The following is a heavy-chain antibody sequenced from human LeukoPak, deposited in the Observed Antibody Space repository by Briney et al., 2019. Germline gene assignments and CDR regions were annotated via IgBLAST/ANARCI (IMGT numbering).Heavy chain of an antibody. CDR2: IYYSGNT. J-gene: IGHJ4*02. Sequence: SDTQSLTCAVSGYSISSSNWWGWIRQPPGKGLEGIGYIYYSGNTHYNPSLKSRVTMSVDTSKNQFSLKLSSVTAVDTAIYYCAQSVNGGNSPFDDWGQGTLVTVSS. V-gene: IGHV4-28*01. CDR1: GYSISSSNW. D-gene: IGHD4-23*01. CDR3: AQSVNGGNSPFDD.